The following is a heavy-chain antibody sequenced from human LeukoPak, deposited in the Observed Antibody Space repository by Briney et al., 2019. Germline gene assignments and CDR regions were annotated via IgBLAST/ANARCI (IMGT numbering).Heavy chain of an antibody. D-gene: IGHD3-10*01. Sequence: SETLSLTCTVSGYSISSGYYWGWIRQPPGKGLEWIGEINHSGSTNYNPSLKSRVTISVDTSKNQFSLKLSSVTAADTAVYYCARGVPRWFGESNWFDPWGQGTLVTVSS. CDR3: ARGVPRWFGESNWFDP. V-gene: IGHV4-38-2*02. J-gene: IGHJ5*02. CDR2: INHSGST. CDR1: GYSISSGYY.